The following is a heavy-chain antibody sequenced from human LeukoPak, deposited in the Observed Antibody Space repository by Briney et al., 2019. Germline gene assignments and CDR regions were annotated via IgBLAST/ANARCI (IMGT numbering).Heavy chain of an antibody. D-gene: IGHD3-10*02. J-gene: IGHJ6*04. CDR2: ISSSGSTI. CDR1: GFTFSSYA. V-gene: IGHV3-48*03. CDR3: AELGITMIGGV. Sequence: PGGSLRLSCAASGFTFSSYAMSWVRQAPGKGLEWVSYISSSGSTIYYADSVKGRFTISRDNAKNSLYLHMNSLRAEDTAVYYCAELGITMIGGVWGKGTTVTISS.